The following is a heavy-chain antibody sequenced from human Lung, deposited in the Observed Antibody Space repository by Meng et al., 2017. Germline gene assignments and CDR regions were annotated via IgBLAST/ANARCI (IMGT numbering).Heavy chain of an antibody. Sequence: GGGGREGGGAGKGCWKRGGYGCRGGWLGWVGGGPGQGLGWMGRIDPKSGDTHYAQRFQGRVSMTGDTSISTAYMELSGLRSDDTAMYYCARDEDISAAGKLFGDYWGQGTLVTVSS. D-gene: IGHD6-13*01. CDR1: GYGCRGGW. CDR2: IDPKSGDT. CDR3: ARDEDISAAGKLFGDY. J-gene: IGHJ4*02. V-gene: IGHV1-2*06.